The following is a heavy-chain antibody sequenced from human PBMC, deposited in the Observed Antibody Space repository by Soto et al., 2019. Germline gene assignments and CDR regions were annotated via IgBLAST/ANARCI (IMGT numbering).Heavy chain of an antibody. Sequence: GGSLRLSCAASGFTFSSYSMNWVRQAPGKGLEWVSYISSSSSTIYYADSVKGRFTISRDNAKNSLYLQMNSLRDEDTAVYYCARGSTISSGSGENDYWGQGTLVTVSS. CDR1: GFTFSSYS. D-gene: IGHD3-10*01. CDR3: ARGSTISSGSGENDY. J-gene: IGHJ4*02. V-gene: IGHV3-48*02. CDR2: ISSSSSTI.